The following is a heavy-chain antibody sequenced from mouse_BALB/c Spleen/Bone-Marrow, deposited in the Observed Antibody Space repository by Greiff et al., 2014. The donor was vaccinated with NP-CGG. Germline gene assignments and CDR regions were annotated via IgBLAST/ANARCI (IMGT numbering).Heavy chain of an antibody. V-gene: IGHV14-3*02. CDR3: ARYRYYGSSYAMDY. J-gene: IGHJ4*01. D-gene: IGHD1-1*01. CDR1: GFNIKDTY. Sequence: VQLKESGAELVKPGASVKLSCTASGFNIKDTYMHWVMQRPEQGLEWIGRIGPANGNTKYDPKFQGKATITADTSSNTAYLQLSSLTSEDTAVYYCARYRYYGSSYAMDYWGQGTSVTVSS. CDR2: IGPANGNT.